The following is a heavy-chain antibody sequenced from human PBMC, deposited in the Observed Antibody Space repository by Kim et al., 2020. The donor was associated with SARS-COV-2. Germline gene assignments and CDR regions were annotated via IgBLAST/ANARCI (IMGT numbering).Heavy chain of an antibody. D-gene: IGHD3-3*01. V-gene: IGHV4-34*01. J-gene: IGHJ6*01. CDR2: MNHKGST. Sequence: SETLSLTCAVYGGSLSNYYWSWVRQPPGKGLEWVGEMNHKGSTNYYTYPTSRVTISLDTYKNQIYLILRSMTAADAAADYCSRGLIGSGVSSDDYGLDV. CDR3: SRGLIGSGVSSDDYGLDV. CDR1: GGSLSNYY.